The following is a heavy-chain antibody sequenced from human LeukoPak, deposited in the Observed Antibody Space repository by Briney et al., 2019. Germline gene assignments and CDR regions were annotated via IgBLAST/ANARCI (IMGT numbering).Heavy chain of an antibody. D-gene: IGHD2-8*01. CDR1: GGSISSSSYY. CDR2: IYYSGST. J-gene: IGHJ4*02. CDR3: ARLRAGVYFLDY. Sequence: SETLSLTCTVSGGSISSSSYYWGWIRQPPGQGLEWIGSIYYSGSTYYNPSLKSRVTISVDTSKNQFSLKLSSVTAADTAVYYCARLRAGVYFLDYWGQGTLVTVSS. V-gene: IGHV4-39*01.